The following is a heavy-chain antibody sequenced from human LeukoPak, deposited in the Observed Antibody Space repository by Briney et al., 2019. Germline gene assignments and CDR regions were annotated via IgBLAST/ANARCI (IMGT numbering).Heavy chain of an antibody. CDR2: IYSGGST. V-gene: IGHV3-66*01. J-gene: IGHJ4*02. Sequence: PGGSLRLSCAASGFTFSSYSMNWVRQAPGKGLEWVSVIYSGGSTYYADSVKGRFTISRDNSKNTLYLQMNSLRAEDTAVYYCARELGTYWGQGTLVTVSS. CDR3: ARELGTY. D-gene: IGHD1-1*01. CDR1: GFTFSSYS.